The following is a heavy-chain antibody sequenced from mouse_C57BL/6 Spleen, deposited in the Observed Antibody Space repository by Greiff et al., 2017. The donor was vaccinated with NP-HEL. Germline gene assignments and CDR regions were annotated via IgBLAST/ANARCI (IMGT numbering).Heavy chain of an antibody. Sequence: EVQLVESGGGLVKPGGSLKLSCAASGFTFSDYGMHWVRQAPEKGLEWVAYISSGSSTIYYADTVKGRFTITRDNAKNTPFLQMTSLRSEDTAMYYCARSYENAMDYWGQGTSVTVSS. CDR2: ISSGSSTI. J-gene: IGHJ4*01. D-gene: IGHD2-3*01. CDR3: ARSYENAMDY. V-gene: IGHV5-17*01. CDR1: GFTFSDYG.